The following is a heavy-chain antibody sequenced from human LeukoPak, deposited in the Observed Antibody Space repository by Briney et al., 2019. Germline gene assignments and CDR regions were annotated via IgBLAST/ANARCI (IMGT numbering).Heavy chain of an antibody. CDR1: GLTFSSYA. CDR2: ISGSGGST. D-gene: IGHD1-26*01. J-gene: IGHJ4*02. V-gene: IGHV3-23*01. CDR3: ARDDIVGATSTTFDY. Sequence: GGSLRLSCAASGLTFSSYAMSWVRKAPGKGLKWVSAISGSGGSTYYADSVKGRFTISRDNAKNSLYLQMNSLRAEDTAVYYCARDDIVGATSTTFDYWGQGTLVTVSS.